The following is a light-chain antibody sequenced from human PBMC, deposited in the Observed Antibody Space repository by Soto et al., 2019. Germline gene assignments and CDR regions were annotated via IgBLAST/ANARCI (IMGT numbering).Light chain of an antibody. J-gene: IGKJ4*01. CDR1: QTITSS. CDR3: QQYNNWPRAT. Sequence: IVMTQSPATLSVSPGERATLSCRASQTITSSLAWYQQKPGQTPRLLMFRTSSRATGFPARFSGSGSGTEFNLTISSLQSEDFGVYYCQQYNNWPRATFGGGTKVDIK. V-gene: IGKV3-15*01. CDR2: RTS.